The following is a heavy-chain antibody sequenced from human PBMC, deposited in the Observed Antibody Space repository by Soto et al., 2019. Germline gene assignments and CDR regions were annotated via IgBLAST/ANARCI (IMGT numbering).Heavy chain of an antibody. V-gene: IGHV4-59*08. Sequence: TSETLSLTCTVSGGSISSHYWTWIRQPPGKGLEWIGYIDYSGYTNYNPSLKSRVTISLDTSKNQFSLNLNSLTAADTAVYYCARRTSLVATIAAAFAIWGQGTMVTVSS. D-gene: IGHD5-12*01. CDR3: ARRTSLVATIAAAFAI. CDR2: IDYSGYT. CDR1: GGSISSHY. J-gene: IGHJ3*02.